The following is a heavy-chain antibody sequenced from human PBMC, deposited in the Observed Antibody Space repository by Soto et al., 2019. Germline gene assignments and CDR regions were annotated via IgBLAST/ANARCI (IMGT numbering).Heavy chain of an antibody. CDR2: ISGSGGST. Sequence: EVQLLESGGGLVQPGGSLRLSCAASGFTFSSYAMSWVRQAPGKGLEWVSSISGSGGSTYYADSVKGRFTISRDDSKNSLYLRMNSLRAADTAVYYCAKDQRGFSRPARIDYWGQGTLVTVSS. CDR1: GFTFSSYA. D-gene: IGHD6-25*01. CDR3: AKDQRGFSRPARIDY. V-gene: IGHV3-23*01. J-gene: IGHJ4*02.